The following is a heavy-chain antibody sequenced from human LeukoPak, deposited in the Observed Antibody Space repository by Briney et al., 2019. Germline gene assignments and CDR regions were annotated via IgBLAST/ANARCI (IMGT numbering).Heavy chain of an antibody. D-gene: IGHD5-24*01. Sequence: SETLSLTCTVSGGSISSGGYYWSWIRQHPGKGLEWIGYIYYSGSTYYNPSLKSRVAISVDTSKNQFSLKLSSVTAADTAVYYCASSRRDGSTFDYWGQGTLVTVSS. CDR3: ASSRRDGSTFDY. CDR1: GGSISSGGYY. V-gene: IGHV4-31*03. J-gene: IGHJ4*02. CDR2: IYYSGST.